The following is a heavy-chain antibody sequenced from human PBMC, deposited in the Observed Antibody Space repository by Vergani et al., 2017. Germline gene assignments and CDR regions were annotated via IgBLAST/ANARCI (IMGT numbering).Heavy chain of an antibody. D-gene: IGHD6-19*01. V-gene: IGHV4-30-2*01. CDR1: GDSITNGGFS. J-gene: IGHJ4*02. Sequence: QLQLQESGPGLVKPSQTLSLTCAVSGDSITNGGFSWNWIRQPPGKGPEWIGYIFPSGNSYYNPSLKNRVTISVDTSKNQFSLKLSSVTAADTAVYYCARIEYSSGWSLDYWGQGTLVTVSS. CDR3: ARIEYSSGWSLDY. CDR2: IFPSGNS.